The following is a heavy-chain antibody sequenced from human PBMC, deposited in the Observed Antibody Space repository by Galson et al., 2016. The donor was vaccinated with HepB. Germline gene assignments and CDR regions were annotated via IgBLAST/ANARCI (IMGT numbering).Heavy chain of an antibody. D-gene: IGHD2-15*01. Sequence: LSLTCTVSGDSISSYYWSWIRQSPGKGLEWIGYIFYSGSTNYNPSPKSRVTISVDTSKNQFSLSLRSVTAADTAVYFCAKLGKGWPGAAFDVWGHGGMVTVSS. V-gene: IGHV4-59*08. CDR2: IFYSGST. CDR3: AKLGKGWPGAAFDV. CDR1: GDSISSYY. J-gene: IGHJ3*01.